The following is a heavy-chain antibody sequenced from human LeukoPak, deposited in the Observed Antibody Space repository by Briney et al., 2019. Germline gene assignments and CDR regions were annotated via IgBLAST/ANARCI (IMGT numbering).Heavy chain of an antibody. V-gene: IGHV4-4*02. J-gene: IGHJ3*02. CDR3: ARDGWELLGPDAFDI. D-gene: IGHD1-26*01. CDR1: GGSISSSNW. CDR2: IYHSGST. Sequence: PSGTLSLTCAVSGGSISSSNWWSWVRQPPGKGLEGIGEIYHSGSTNYNPSLKRRDAISVDKSKNQFSLKLSSVTAADTAVYYCARDGWELLGPDAFDIWGQGTMVTVSS.